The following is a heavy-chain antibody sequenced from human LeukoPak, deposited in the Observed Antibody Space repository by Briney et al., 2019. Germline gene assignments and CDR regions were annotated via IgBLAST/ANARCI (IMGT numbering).Heavy chain of an antibody. D-gene: IGHD2-2*01. J-gene: IGHJ6*02. Sequence: GGSLRLSCAASGFTFSDYYMSWIRQAPGKGLEWVSYISSSGSTIYYADSVKGRFTIFRDNAKNSPYLQMNSLRAEDTAVYYCARDGVVVVPAAPTFYYYYYGMDVWGQGTTVAVSS. CDR1: GFTFSDYY. CDR2: ISSSGSTI. CDR3: ARDGVVVVPAAPTFYYYYYGMDV. V-gene: IGHV3-11*01.